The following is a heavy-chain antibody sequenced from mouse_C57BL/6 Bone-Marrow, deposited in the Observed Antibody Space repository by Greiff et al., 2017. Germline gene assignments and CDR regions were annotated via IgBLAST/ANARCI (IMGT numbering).Heavy chain of an antibody. V-gene: IGHV1-54*01. J-gene: IGHJ2*01. CDR3: ARKSYSNYCDY. Sequence: QVHVKQSGAELVRPGTSVKVSCKASGYAFTNYLIEWVKQRPGQGLEWIGVINPGSGGTNYNEKFKGKATLTADKSTSTAYMQLSSLTSEDSAVYFCARKSYSNYCDYWGQGTTLTVSS. CDR1: GYAFTNYL. CDR2: INPGSGGT. D-gene: IGHD2-5*01.